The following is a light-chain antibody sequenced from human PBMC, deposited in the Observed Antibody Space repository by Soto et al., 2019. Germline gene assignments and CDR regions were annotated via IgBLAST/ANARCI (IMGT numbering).Light chain of an antibody. CDR2: AAS. CDR3: QHYGSSFT. V-gene: IGKV3-20*01. J-gene: IGKJ3*01. Sequence: IVLTQSPVXLXLSPGEXATXXXRASXGVXXTYVAWYQQKPGQAPRLLIYAASIRATGIPDRFSGSGSGTDFILTISRLEPEDFVVYYCQHYGSSFTFGPGTKVDIK. CDR1: XGVXXTY.